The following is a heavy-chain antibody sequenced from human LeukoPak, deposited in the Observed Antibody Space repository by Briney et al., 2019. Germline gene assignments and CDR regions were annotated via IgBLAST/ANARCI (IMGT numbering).Heavy chain of an antibody. V-gene: IGHV4-39*01. CDR3: ASDGEAYYDTPSWFDP. D-gene: IGHD3-9*01. CDR2: FYYSGST. Sequence: RTSETLSLTCTVSGGSISSSSYYWAWIPQPPGKGLEWIGSFYYSGSTYYNPSLKSRVTISVDTSKNQFSLKLSSVTAADTAVYYCASDGEAYYDTPSWFDPWGQGTLVTVSS. CDR1: GGSISSSSYY. J-gene: IGHJ5*02.